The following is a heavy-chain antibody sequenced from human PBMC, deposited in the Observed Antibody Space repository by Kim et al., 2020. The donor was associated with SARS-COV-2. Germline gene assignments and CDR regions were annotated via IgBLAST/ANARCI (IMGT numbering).Heavy chain of an antibody. J-gene: IGHJ4*01. Sequence: DSVKGRFTISRDNSKNTLYLQVNSLRAEDTAVYYCAKDWRGYSGYDYFDYWGQGTLVTVSS. D-gene: IGHD5-12*01. CDR3: AKDWRGYSGYDYFDY. V-gene: IGHV3-30*02.